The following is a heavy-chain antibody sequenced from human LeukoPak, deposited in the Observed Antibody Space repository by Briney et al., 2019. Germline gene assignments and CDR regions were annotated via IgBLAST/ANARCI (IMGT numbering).Heavy chain of an antibody. V-gene: IGHV3-30*04. D-gene: IGHD6-13*01. J-gene: IGHJ3*01. CDR1: GFNFRSYV. Sequence: HTGGSLRLSCEASGFNFRSYVMHWVRQAPGKGLEWVAVISHDGNKKEYADSVKGRFTTSRDNSGKTLHLHMNRLRSEDTTVLYCARVLIAAEAYDAFDLWGQGTMVSVSS. CDR2: ISHDGNKK. CDR3: ARVLIAAEAYDAFDL.